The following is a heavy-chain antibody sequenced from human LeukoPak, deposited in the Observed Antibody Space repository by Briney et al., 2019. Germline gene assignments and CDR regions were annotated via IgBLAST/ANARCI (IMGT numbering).Heavy chain of an antibody. CDR3: AKASDYGGPYYFDY. D-gene: IGHD4-23*01. CDR2: ISWNSGSI. J-gene: IGHJ4*02. CDR1: GFTFDDYA. V-gene: IGHV3-9*03. Sequence: GRSLRLSCAASGFTFDDYAMHWVRQAPGKGLEWVSGISWNSGSIGYADSVKGRFTISRDNAKNSLYLQMNSLRAEDMALYYRAKASDYGGPYYFDYWGQGTLVTVSS.